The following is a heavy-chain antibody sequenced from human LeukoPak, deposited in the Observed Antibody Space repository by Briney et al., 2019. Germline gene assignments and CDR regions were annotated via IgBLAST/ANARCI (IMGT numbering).Heavy chain of an antibody. V-gene: IGHV3-64*01. CDR1: GFTFSSYA. D-gene: IGHD3-3*01. CDR3: ARSAGYDFWSGCLSSHYMDV. CDR2: ISYNGGST. J-gene: IGHJ6*03. Sequence: PGGSPRLSCAASGFTFSSYAMHWVRQAPGKGLEYVSAISYNGGSTYYSNSVKGRFTISRDNSKNTLYLQMGSLRAEDMAVYYCARSAGYDFWSGCLSSHYMDVWGKGTTVTVSS.